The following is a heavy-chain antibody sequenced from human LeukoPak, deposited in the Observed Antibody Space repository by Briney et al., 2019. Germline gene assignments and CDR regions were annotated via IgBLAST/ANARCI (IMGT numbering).Heavy chain of an antibody. J-gene: IGHJ4*02. V-gene: IGHV1-8*01. CDR3: ASGYSYGLTRQK. D-gene: IGHD5-18*01. Sequence: ASVKVSCKASGYTFTSYDINWVRQATGQGLEWMGWMNPNSGNTGYAQKFQGRVTMTRNTSISTAYMELSSLRSDDTAVYYCASGYSYGLTRQKWGQGTLVTVSS. CDR1: GYTFTSYD. CDR2: MNPNSGNT.